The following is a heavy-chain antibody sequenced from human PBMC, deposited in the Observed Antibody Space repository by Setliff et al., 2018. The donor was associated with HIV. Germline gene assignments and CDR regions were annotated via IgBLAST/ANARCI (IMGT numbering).Heavy chain of an antibody. V-gene: IGHV4-59*12. J-gene: IGHJ4*02. CDR2: IYFNGNTNL. CDR1: GGSLTGYY. Sequence: SETLSLTCTVSGGSLTGYYWSWIRQPPGKGLEWIGYIYFNGNTNLNYNPSLKSRVTMSLDTSKNQFSLKLTSVTAADTALYYCSNWNTTIDADSWGQGTLVTVSS. CDR3: SNWNTTIDADS. D-gene: IGHD5-18*01.